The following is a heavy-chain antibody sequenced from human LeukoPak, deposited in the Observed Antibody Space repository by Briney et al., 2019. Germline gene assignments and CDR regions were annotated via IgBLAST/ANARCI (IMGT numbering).Heavy chain of an antibody. Sequence: PGGSLRLSCAASGFTFSSYWMSWVRQAPGKGLEWVANIKQDGSDKYYVDSVKGRFTISRDNAKNSLYLQMNSLRAEDTAVYHCARDGRYYCYGMDVWGQGTTVTVSS. CDR1: GFTFSSYW. J-gene: IGHJ6*02. CDR2: IKQDGSDK. CDR3: ARDGRYYCYGMDV. V-gene: IGHV3-7*01.